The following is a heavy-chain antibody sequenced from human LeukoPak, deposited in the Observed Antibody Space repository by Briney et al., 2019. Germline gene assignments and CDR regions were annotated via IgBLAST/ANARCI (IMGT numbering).Heavy chain of an antibody. V-gene: IGHV4-38-2*01. J-gene: IGHJ4*02. D-gene: IGHD6-13*01. CDR1: GYSISSGYY. CDR3: ARALIAAAGTLDY. CDR2: IYHSGST. Sequence: PSETLSLTCAVSGYSISSGYYWGWIRQPPGKGLEWIGSIYHSGSTYCNPSLKSRVTISVDTSKNQFSLKLSSVTAADTAVYYCARALIAAAGTLDYWGQGTLVTVSS.